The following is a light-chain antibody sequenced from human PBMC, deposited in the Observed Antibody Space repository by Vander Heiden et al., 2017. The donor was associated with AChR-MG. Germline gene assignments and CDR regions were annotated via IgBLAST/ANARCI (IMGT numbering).Light chain of an antibody. CDR2: SND. CDR3: ALWDDSLNVGV. CDR1: SSNFGTKT. J-gene: IGLJ3*02. V-gene: IGLV1-44*01. Sequence: QSVLTQPPSASATPGQRVTISCSGSSSNFGTKTVNWYQHLPRKAPKLLIYSNDQRPSGVPARFSGSKSGTSASLAISGLRSDDEGDYYCALWDDSLNVGVFGGGTKLTVL.